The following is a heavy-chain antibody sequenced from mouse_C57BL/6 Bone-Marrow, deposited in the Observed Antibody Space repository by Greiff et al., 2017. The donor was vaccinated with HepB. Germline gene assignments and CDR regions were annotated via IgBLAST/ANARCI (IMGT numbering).Heavy chain of an antibody. CDR3: ARHAPRSYWYFDV. J-gene: IGHJ1*03. V-gene: IGHV1-18*01. CDR2: INPNNGGT. CDR1: GYTFTDYN. Sequence: EVQLQQSGPELVKPGASVKIPCKASGYTFTDYNMDWVKQSHGKSLEWIGDINPNNGGTIYNQKFKGKATLTVDKSSSTAYMELRSLTSEDTAVYYCARHAPRSYWYFDVWGTGTTVTVSS.